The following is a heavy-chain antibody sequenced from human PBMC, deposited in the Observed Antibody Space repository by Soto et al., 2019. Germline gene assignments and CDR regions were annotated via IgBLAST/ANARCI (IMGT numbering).Heavy chain of an antibody. CDR1: GDSVSRTSVA. J-gene: IGHJ4*02. V-gene: IGHV6-1*01. Sequence: SQTLSLTCAISGDSVSRTSVAWNWIRQSPSRGLEWLGRTYYRSKWNSDYAVSVRGRITINPDTSKSQFSLQLNSVTPEDTAVYYCVRGQFSAFDCWGQGTLVTSPQ. CDR2: TYYRSKWNS. CDR3: VRGQFSAFDC.